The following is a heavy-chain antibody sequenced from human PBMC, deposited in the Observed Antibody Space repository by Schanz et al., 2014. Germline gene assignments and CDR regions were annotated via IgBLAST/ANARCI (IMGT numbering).Heavy chain of an antibody. D-gene: IGHD2-2*01. CDR3: ARDLSSLIQGDV. V-gene: IGHV3-48*01. Sequence: EVQLLESGGGLVQPGGSLRLSCAASEFSFSSFGMNWVRQAPGKGLEWVSYISSSSSTIYYADSVKGRFTISRDNAKNSLYLQMNSLRAEDTAVYFCARDLSSLIQGDVWGKGTTVTVSS. CDR1: EFSFSSFG. CDR2: ISSSSSTI. J-gene: IGHJ6*04.